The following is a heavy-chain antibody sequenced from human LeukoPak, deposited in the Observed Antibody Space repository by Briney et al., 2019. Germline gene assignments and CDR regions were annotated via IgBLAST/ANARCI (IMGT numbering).Heavy chain of an antibody. Sequence: SVKVSCKASGGTFSSYAISWVRQAPGQGLEWMGGIIPIFGTANYAQKFQGRVTITADESTSTAYMELSSLRSEDTAVYYCARNRGRDGYNYLDYWGQGTLVVVSS. CDR1: GGTFSSYA. V-gene: IGHV1-69*13. CDR3: ARNRGRDGYNYLDY. J-gene: IGHJ4*02. D-gene: IGHD5-24*01. CDR2: IIPIFGTA.